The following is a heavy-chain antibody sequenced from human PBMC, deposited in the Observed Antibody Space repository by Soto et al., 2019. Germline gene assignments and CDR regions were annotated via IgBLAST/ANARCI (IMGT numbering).Heavy chain of an antibody. CDR3: ARLVPNGVDY. J-gene: IGHJ4*02. Sequence: PSETLSLTCTVSGGSISSYYWSWIRQPPGKGLEWIGYIYYSGSTNYNPSLKSRVTISVDTSKNQFSLKLSSVTAADTAVYYCARLVPNGVDYWGQGTLVTVSS. CDR1: GGSISSYY. D-gene: IGHD3-10*01. CDR2: IYYSGST. V-gene: IGHV4-59*08.